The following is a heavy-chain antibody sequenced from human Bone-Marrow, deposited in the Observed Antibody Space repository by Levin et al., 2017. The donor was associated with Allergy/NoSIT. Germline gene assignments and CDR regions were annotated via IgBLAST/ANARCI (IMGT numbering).Heavy chain of an antibody. J-gene: IGHJ4*02. CDR1: GFTFSSYW. CDR2: IKQDGSEK. CDR3: ARDLGSSWYLADYFDY. Sequence: GGSLRLSCAASGFTFSSYWMSWVRQAPGKGLEWVANIKQDGSEKYYVDSVKGRFTISRDNAKNSLYLQMNSLRAEDTAVYYCARDLGSSWYLADYFDYWGQGNLVTVSS. D-gene: IGHD6-13*01. V-gene: IGHV3-7*01.